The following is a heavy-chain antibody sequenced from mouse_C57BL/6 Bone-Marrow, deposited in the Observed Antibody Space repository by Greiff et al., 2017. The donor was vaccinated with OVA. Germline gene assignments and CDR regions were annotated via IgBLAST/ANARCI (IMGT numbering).Heavy chain of an antibody. CDR2: IYPGGGYT. J-gene: IGHJ3*01. CDR1: GYPFTNYW. CDR3: ARRENLWFAD. Sequence: VQLQQSGAELVRPGTSVKMSCKASGYPFTNYWIGWAKQRPGHGLEWIGDIYPGGGYTNYNEKFKGKAQLTADKSSSTAYMQFSSLTSEDATIYYCARRENLWFADWGQGTLVTVSA. V-gene: IGHV1-63*01.